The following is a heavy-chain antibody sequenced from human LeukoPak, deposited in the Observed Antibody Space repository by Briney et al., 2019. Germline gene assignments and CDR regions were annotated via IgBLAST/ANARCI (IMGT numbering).Heavy chain of an antibody. Sequence: SETLSLTCTVSGDSISSYYWSWIRQPPGKGLEWLGYIYYSGSTIYNPSLTSRVTISVDTSKNQFSLKLSSVTAADTAVYYCARRRSIMYDGNYFDYWGQGTLVTVSS. CDR3: ARRRSIMYDGNYFDY. CDR1: GDSISSYY. D-gene: IGHD2-8*01. J-gene: IGHJ4*02. CDR2: IYYSGST. V-gene: IGHV4-59*08.